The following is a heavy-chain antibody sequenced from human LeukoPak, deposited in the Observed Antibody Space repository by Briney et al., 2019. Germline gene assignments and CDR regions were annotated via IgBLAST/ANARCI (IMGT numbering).Heavy chain of an antibody. CDR3: AKWGNYDILTGYYVPDY. Sequence: GGSLRLSCVASGFTFTNYAMSWVRQAPGKGLEWVSAITGSDGSSYYADSVKGRFSISRDNSKNTLDLQVNSLRAEDTAVYYCAKWGNYDILTGYYVPDYCGQGALVTVSS. CDR2: ITGSDGSS. CDR1: GFTFTNYA. D-gene: IGHD3-9*01. J-gene: IGHJ4*02. V-gene: IGHV3-23*01.